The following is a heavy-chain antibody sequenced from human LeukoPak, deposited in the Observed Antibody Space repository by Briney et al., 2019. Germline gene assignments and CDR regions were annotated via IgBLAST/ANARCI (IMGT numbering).Heavy chain of an antibody. D-gene: IGHD2-21*01. Sequence: GGSLRLSCTASGSTFSDAWMSWVRQAPGKGLEWVGRIKSKTDGGTTDYAAPVKGRFAISRDDSKNTLYLQMNSLKTEDTAVYYCTTDSYTLIASLHIDNWGQGTLVTVSS. J-gene: IGHJ4*02. CDR3: TTDSYTLIASLHIDN. V-gene: IGHV3-15*01. CDR1: GSTFSDAW. CDR2: IKSKTDGGTT.